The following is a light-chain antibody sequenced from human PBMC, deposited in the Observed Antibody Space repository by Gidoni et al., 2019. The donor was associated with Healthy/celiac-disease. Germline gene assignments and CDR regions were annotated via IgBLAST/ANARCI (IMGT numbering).Light chain of an antibody. CDR3: SSYTSSSTLLV. V-gene: IGLV2-14*01. Sequence: QSALTQPASVSGSPGQSITISCTGTSSDVGGSNYVPWYQQHPGKAHNLMIYDVSNRPSGVSNRFSCSKSGNTASLTISGLQAEDEADYYCSSYTSSSTLLVFGVGTKLTVL. J-gene: IGLJ2*01. CDR2: DVS. CDR1: SSDVGGSNY.